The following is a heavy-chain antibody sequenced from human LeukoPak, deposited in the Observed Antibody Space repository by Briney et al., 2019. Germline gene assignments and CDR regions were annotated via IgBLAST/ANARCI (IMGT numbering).Heavy chain of an antibody. V-gene: IGHV5-51*01. CDR2: MNPGDADA. D-gene: IGHD6-19*01. CDR3: ARRPTSGQYYFDE. Sequence: GESLKISCKGSGYTFTRYWIAWVRQMPGKGLEWMAIMNPGDADATYSPSFQSQVTVSVDKSVSTAYLQWSSLRAADTAIYYCARRPTSGQYYFDEWGQGTLVTVPS. J-gene: IGHJ4*02. CDR1: GYTFTRYW.